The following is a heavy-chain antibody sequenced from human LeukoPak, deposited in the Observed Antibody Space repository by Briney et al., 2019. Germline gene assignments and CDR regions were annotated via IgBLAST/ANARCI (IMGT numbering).Heavy chain of an antibody. D-gene: IGHD1-1*01. CDR2: IRSKAYGETA. CDR3: TRDRGAYNLYDY. V-gene: IGHV3-49*03. CDR1: GFTSGDYA. J-gene: IGHJ4*02. Sequence: GGSLRLSCTASGFTSGDYAMSWIRQAPGKGLEWVGFIRSKAYGETADYAASVKGRFTISRDDSKAIAYLQMNSLKTEDTAVYHCTRDRGAYNLYDYWGQGTLVTVSS.